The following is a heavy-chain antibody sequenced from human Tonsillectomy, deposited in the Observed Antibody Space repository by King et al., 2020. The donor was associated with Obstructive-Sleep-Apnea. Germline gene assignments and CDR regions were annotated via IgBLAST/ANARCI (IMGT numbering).Heavy chain of an antibody. V-gene: IGHV3-74*01. CDR3: ARESSSGGRYFDY. CDR2: INTDGGGT. J-gene: IGHJ4*02. D-gene: IGHD6-19*01. CDR1: GFTFSSYW. Sequence: VQLVESGGGLVQPGGSLRLSCAASGFTFSSYWMHWVRQVPGAGLVWVSRINTDGGGTDYAGSVTVRYSISRDNPKNTLYLQMNSLIAEDTAMYYCARESSSGGRYFDYWGQGTLVTVSS.